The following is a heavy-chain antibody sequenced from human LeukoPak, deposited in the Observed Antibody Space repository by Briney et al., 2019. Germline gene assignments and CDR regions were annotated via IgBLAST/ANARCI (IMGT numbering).Heavy chain of an antibody. V-gene: IGHV3-7*01. CDR2: IKQDGSEK. CDR1: GFTFSSYW. D-gene: IGHD3-3*01. Sequence: GGSLRLSCAASGFTFSSYWMSWVRQAPGKGLEWVASIKQDGSEKNYVDSVKGRFTISRDNAKNSLDLQMNTLRVEDTAVYYCARGGLRFLGNWGQGTLVTVSS. J-gene: IGHJ4*02. CDR3: ARGGLRFLGN.